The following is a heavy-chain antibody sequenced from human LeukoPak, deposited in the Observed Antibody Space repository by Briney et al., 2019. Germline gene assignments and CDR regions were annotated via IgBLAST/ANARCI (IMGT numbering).Heavy chain of an antibody. Sequence: PSETLSLTCTVSGGSISSYYWSWIRQPPGKGLEWIGYIYYSGSTNYNPSLKSRVTISVDTSKNQFSLKLSSVTAADTAVYYCARAGYSLDYWGQGTLVTVS. D-gene: IGHD5-18*01. J-gene: IGHJ4*02. CDR3: ARAGYSLDY. V-gene: IGHV4-59*12. CDR2: IYYSGST. CDR1: GGSISSYY.